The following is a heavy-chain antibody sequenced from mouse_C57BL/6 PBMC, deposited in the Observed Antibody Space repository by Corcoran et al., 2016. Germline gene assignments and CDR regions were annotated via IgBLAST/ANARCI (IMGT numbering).Heavy chain of an antibody. Sequence: QIQLVQSGPELKKPGETVKISCKASGYTFTTYGMSWVKQAPGKGLKWMGWINTYSGVPTYADDFKGRFAFSLETSASTAYLQINNLKNEDTATYFCARVYDGYYVPCAYWGQGTLVTVSA. CDR1: GYTFTTYG. D-gene: IGHD2-3*01. J-gene: IGHJ3*01. CDR2: INTYSGVP. CDR3: ARVYDGYYVPCAY. V-gene: IGHV9-3*01.